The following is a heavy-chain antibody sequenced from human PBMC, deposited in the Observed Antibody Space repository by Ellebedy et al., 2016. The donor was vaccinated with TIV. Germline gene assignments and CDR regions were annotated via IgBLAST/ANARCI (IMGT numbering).Heavy chain of an antibody. Sequence: SETPSLTCTVSGGSISSGGYYWSWIRQHPGKGLEWIGYIYYSGSTYYNPSLKSRVTISVDTSKNQFSLKLSSVTAADTAVYYCARDSGLWLLSFPLSYGMDVWGQGTTVTVSS. CDR1: GGSISSGGYY. CDR2: IYYSGST. V-gene: IGHV4-31*03. D-gene: IGHD3-3*01. CDR3: ARDSGLWLLSFPLSYGMDV. J-gene: IGHJ6*02.